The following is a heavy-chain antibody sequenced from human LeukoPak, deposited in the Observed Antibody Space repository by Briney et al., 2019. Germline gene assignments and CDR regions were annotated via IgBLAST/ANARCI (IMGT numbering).Heavy chain of an antibody. CDR3: AKVQDNFDWLLWVAYDYYTDV. V-gene: IGHV3-23*01. CDR2: ISGSGGST. CDR1: GFTFSSYA. J-gene: IGHJ6*03. D-gene: IGHD3-9*01. Sequence: GGSLRLSCAASGFTFSSYAMSWVRQAPGKGLEWVSAISGSGGSTYYADSVKGRFTISRDNSKNTLYLQMNSLRAEDTAVYYCAKVQDNFDWLLWVAYDYYTDVWGKGTTVTVSS.